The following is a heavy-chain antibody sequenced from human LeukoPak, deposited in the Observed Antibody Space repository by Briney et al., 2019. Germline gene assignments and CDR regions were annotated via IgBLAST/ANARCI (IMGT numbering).Heavy chain of an antibody. CDR3: ARARLLRFLEWHVDAFDI. V-gene: IGHV1-18*01. J-gene: IGHJ3*02. Sequence: ASVKVSCKASGYTFTSYGISWVRQAPGQGLEWMGWISAYNGSTNYAQKLQGRVTMTTDTSTSTAYMELRSLRSDDTAVYYCARARLLRFLEWHVDAFDIWGQGTMVTVSS. D-gene: IGHD3-3*01. CDR2: ISAYNGST. CDR1: GYTFTSYG.